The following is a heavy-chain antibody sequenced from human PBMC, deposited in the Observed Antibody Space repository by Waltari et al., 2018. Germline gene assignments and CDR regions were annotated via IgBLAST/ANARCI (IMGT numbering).Heavy chain of an antibody. V-gene: IGHV3-53*01. CDR3: ARGSYDSSGIRLGMDV. CDR2: IYRGGDT. J-gene: IGHJ6*02. D-gene: IGHD3-22*01. Sequence: EVQLEESGGGMIQPGGSLRLSCAASGFTVSSHFLSWVRQAPGKGLEWVSVIYRGGDTYDADSVKGRFTLSRDNFKNTLNLQMNGLRAEDTAVYYCARGSYDSSGIRLGMDVWGQGTTITVSS. CDR1: GFTVSSHF.